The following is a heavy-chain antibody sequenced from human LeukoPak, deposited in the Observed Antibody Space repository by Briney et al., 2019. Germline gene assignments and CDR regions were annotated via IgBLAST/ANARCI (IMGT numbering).Heavy chain of an antibody. V-gene: IGHV3-53*01. D-gene: IGHD3-22*01. J-gene: IGHJ3*01. CDR3: VRAVHHNFYSDSSGYYGDAFDV. CDR2: IYSGGTI. CDR1: GFSIRTYY. Sequence: GGSLRLSCAASGFSIRTYYMSWVRQVPGKGLEWVSVIYSGGTIRYADSVKGRFTFSRDNFKDTLNLQMNSLSADDTAVYYCVRAVHHNFYSDSSGYYGDAFDVWGQGTVVTVSS.